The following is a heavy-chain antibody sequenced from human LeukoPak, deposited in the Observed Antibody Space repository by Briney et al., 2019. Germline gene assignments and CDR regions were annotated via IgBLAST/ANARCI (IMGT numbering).Heavy chain of an antibody. J-gene: IGHJ6*04. D-gene: IGHD1-20*01. Sequence: GRSLRLSCAASVFTFSSYNMNWVRQAPGRGLEWVLYLSSSINTIYYADSVRGRFTISRENAKNSLYLQVNSLRAEATAVYYCARETLTGPRFLDVWGKGTTVTVSS. CDR1: VFTFSSYN. CDR3: ARETLTGPRFLDV. CDR2: LSSSINTI. V-gene: IGHV3-48*04.